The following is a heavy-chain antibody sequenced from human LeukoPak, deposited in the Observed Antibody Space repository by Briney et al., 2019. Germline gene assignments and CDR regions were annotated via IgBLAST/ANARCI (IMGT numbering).Heavy chain of an antibody. J-gene: IGHJ4*02. CDR1: GFTFSSFE. V-gene: IGHV3-48*03. Sequence: GGSLSLSCAASGFTFSSFELSWVRQPPGKGLEWVSYISSSGSTIYYADSVQGRFTISRDNAKNSLYLQMNSLRAEDTAGYYCARGSRTWLQLPFDYWGQGTLVTVSS. CDR3: ARGSRTWLQLPFDY. D-gene: IGHD5-24*01. CDR2: ISSSGSTI.